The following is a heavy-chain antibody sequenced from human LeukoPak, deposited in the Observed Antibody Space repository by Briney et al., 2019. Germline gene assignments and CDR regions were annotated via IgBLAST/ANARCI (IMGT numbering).Heavy chain of an antibody. J-gene: IGHJ4*02. Sequence: SETLSLTCTVSGGSISSGGYYWRWIRQPPGKGLEWIGYIYHSGSTYYNPSLKSRVTISVDTSKNQFSLKLSSVTAADTAVYYCARGENWNDGFPHFDYWGQGTLVTVSS. CDR3: ARGENWNDGFPHFDY. V-gene: IGHV4-30-2*01. CDR2: IYHSGST. D-gene: IGHD1-1*01. CDR1: GGSISSGGYY.